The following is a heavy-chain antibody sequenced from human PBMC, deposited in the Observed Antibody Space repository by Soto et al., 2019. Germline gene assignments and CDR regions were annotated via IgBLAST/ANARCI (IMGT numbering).Heavy chain of an antibody. CDR2: IIPILGIA. V-gene: IGHV1-69*08. CDR1: GGTFSSYT. CDR3: PRDDIEYSYGMDV. Sequence: QVQLVQSGAEVKKPGSSVKVSCKASGGTFSSYTLSWVRQAPGQGLEWMGRIIPILGIANYAQKFQGRVTITADKSTITAYMELSSLRSEDTAVYYCPRDDIEYSYGMDVWGQGTTVTVSS. J-gene: IGHJ6*02.